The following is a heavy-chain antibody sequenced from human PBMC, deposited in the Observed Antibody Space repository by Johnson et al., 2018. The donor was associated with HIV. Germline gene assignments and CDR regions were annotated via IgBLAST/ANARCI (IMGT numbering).Heavy chain of an antibody. CDR1: GFTFHDNG. CDR2: INWNGGNT. D-gene: IGHD1-26*01. V-gene: IGHV3-20*04. J-gene: IGHJ3*02. Sequence: VYLVESGGGVVRPGESLRLSCAASGFTFHDNGMTWVRQVSGKGLEWVSSINWNGGNTGYADSVKGRFTISRDNDENSLYLQMNSLRAEDTALYYCARVSYSGTYWAFDIWGQGTMVTVSS. CDR3: ARVSYSGTYWAFDI.